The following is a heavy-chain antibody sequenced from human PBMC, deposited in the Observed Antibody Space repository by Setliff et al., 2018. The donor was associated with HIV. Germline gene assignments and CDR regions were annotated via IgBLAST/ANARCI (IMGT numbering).Heavy chain of an antibody. V-gene: IGHV4-4*07. J-gene: IGHJ6*02. Sequence: SETLSLTCTVSGGSITNHYWSWIRQPAGKGLEWIGRIYGSGITSYNPSLQRPVTMSVDTSKNQFSLRLNFVTAADTAVYYCARDSELGLNYHYGMDVWGQGTTVTVSS. CDR1: GGSITNHY. CDR3: ARDSELGLNYHYGMDV. D-gene: IGHD1-26*01. CDR2: IYGSGIT.